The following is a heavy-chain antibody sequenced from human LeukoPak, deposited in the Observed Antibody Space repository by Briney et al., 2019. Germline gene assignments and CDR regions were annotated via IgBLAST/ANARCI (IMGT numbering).Heavy chain of an antibody. D-gene: IGHD4-17*01. CDR2: MYSRGST. Sequence: SETLSLTCTVSGGYISSYSWSWIRQPPGKGLEWIGYMYSRGSTNDNPSLKSRVTMSRDTSKNQLSLRVTSVTAADTAVYYCARHYLYGDPPAFDIWGQGTMVTVSS. CDR3: ARHYLYGDPPAFDI. J-gene: IGHJ3*02. CDR1: GGYISSYS. V-gene: IGHV4-59*08.